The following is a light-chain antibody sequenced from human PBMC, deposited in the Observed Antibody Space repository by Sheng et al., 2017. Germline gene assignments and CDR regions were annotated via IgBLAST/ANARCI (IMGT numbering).Light chain of an antibody. Sequence: AIRMTQSPSSFSASTGDRVTITCRASQGISSYLAWYQQKPGKAPKLLIYAASTLQSGVPSRFSGSGSGTDFTLTISCLQSEDFATYYCQQYYSYPWTFGQGTEGGNQT. CDR3: QQYYSYPWT. J-gene: IGKJ1*01. CDR2: AAS. CDR1: QGISSY. V-gene: IGKV1-8*01.